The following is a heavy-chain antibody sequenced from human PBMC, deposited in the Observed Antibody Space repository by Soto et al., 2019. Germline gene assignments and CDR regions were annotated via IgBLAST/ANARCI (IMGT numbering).Heavy chain of an antibody. Sequence: GASVKVSCKASGNSFTTYYMHWVRQAPGQGLEWMGGIIPIFGTANYAQKFQGRVTITADESTSTAYMELSSLRSEDTAVYYCARGVEMATVNAFDIWGQGTMVTVSS. CDR1: GNSFTTYY. V-gene: IGHV1-69*13. J-gene: IGHJ3*02. CDR3: ARGVEMATVNAFDI. CDR2: IIPIFGTA. D-gene: IGHD4-4*01.